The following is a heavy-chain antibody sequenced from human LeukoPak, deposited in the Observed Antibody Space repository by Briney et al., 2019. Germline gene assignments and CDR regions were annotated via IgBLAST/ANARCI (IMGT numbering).Heavy chain of an antibody. V-gene: IGHV4-61*02. Sequence: PSETLSLTCTVSGGSISSGSCYWSWIRQPAGKGLEWIGRIYTSGSTNYNPSLKSRVTISVDTSKNQFSLKLSSVTAADTAVYYCARVSGFLEWLSLDYWGQGTLVTVSS. CDR3: ARVSGFLEWLSLDY. CDR2: IYTSGST. CDR1: GGSISSGSCY. D-gene: IGHD3-3*01. J-gene: IGHJ4*02.